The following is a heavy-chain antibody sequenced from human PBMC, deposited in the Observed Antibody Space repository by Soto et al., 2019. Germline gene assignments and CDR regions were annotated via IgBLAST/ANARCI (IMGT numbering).Heavy chain of an antibody. Sequence: PSETLSLTCTVSGGSIRSYYLSWIRQPPGKGLEWIGNIYYSGSTNYNPSLKSRVTISVDTSKNQFSLKLSSVTAADTAVYYCARTYGDCFDYWGQGTLVTVSS. CDR1: GGSIRSYY. J-gene: IGHJ4*02. CDR2: IYYSGST. D-gene: IGHD4-17*01. V-gene: IGHV4-59*01. CDR3: ARTYGDCFDY.